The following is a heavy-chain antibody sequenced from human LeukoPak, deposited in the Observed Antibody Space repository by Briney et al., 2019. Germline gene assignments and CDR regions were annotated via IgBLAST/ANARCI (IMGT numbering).Heavy chain of an antibody. CDR2: INPSGGST. Sequence: GASVKVSCKASGYTFTSYYMHWVRQAPGQGLEWMGIINPSGGSTSYAQKFQGRVTITRNTSISTAYMELSSLRSEDTAVYYCARDHAAGWELPLNWFDPWGQGTLVTVSS. D-gene: IGHD4-23*01. J-gene: IGHJ5*02. CDR1: GYTFTSYY. V-gene: IGHV1-46*01. CDR3: ARDHAAGWELPLNWFDP.